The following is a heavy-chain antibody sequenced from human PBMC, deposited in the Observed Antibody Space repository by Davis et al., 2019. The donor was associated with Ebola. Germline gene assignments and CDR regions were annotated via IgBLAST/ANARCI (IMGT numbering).Heavy chain of an antibody. J-gene: IGHJ3*02. V-gene: IGHV4-59*01. Sequence: SETLSLTCTVSGGSISSYYWSWIRQPPGKGLEWIGYIYYSGSTNYNPSLKSRVTISVDTSKNQFSLKLSSVTAADTAVYYCARELYYYDSSGYYRGGFDIWGQGTMVTVPS. CDR2: IYYSGST. CDR3: ARELYYYDSSGYYRGGFDI. CDR1: GGSISSYY. D-gene: IGHD3-22*01.